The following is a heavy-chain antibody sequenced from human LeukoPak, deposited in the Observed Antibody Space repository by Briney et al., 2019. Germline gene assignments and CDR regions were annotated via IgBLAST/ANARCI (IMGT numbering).Heavy chain of an antibody. CDR1: GFTFSSYS. V-gene: IGHV3-21*01. J-gene: IGHJ4*02. Sequence: PGGSLRLSCAASGFTFSSYSMTWVRQAPGKGLEWVSSISSSSSYIYYADSVKGRFTISRDNAKNSLYLQMNSLRAEDTAVYYCARVLGYDYVWGSYRAIDYWGQGTLVTVSS. CDR3: ARVLGYDYVWGSYRAIDY. D-gene: IGHD3-16*02. CDR2: ISSSSSYI.